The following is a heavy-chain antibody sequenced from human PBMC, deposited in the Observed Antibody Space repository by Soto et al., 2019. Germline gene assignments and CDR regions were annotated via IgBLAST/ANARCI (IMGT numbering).Heavy chain of an antibody. CDR3: ASWGSNRSGGSYSPNSFFDY. CDR1: GYTFTSYG. D-gene: IGHD3-16*01. V-gene: IGHV1-18*01. J-gene: IGHJ4*02. CDR2: ISAYNGNT. Sequence: SVKVSCKASGYTFTSYGISWVRQAPGQGLEWMGWISAYNGNTNYAQKLQGRVTMTTDTSTSTAYMELRSMRSDDTAVYYCASWGSNRSGGSYSPNSFFDYWGQGTLVTVSS.